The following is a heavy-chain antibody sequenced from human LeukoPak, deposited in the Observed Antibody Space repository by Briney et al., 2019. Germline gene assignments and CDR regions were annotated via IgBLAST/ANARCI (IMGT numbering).Heavy chain of an antibody. J-gene: IGHJ4*02. Sequence: TGGSLRLSCAASGVTFSSYWMHWVRQAPGKGLVSVSRISDGGSTTTYADSVKGRFTISRDNAKNTLYLQMNGLRAEDTAVYYCSRSAYYDGSGNYYDYWGQGTLVTVSS. CDR1: GVTFSSYW. V-gene: IGHV3-74*01. D-gene: IGHD3-22*01. CDR2: ISDGGSTT. CDR3: SRSAYYDGSGNYYDY.